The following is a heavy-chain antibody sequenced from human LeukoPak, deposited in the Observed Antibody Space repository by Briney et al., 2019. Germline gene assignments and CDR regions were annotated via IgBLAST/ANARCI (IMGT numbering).Heavy chain of an antibody. V-gene: IGHV4-39*07. J-gene: IGHJ5*02. Sequence: KTSETLSLTCTVSGGSISSSSYYWGWIRQPPGKGLEWIGSIYYSGSTYYNPSLKSRVTISVDTSKNQFSLRLSSVTAADTAVYYCARDGIVVVPAALTGWFDPWGQGALVTVSS. CDR1: GGSISSSSYY. CDR2: IYYSGST. CDR3: ARDGIVVVPAALTGWFDP. D-gene: IGHD2-2*01.